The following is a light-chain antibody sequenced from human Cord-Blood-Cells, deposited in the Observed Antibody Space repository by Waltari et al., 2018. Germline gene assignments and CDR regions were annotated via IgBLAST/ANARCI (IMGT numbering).Light chain of an antibody. CDR2: GAS. J-gene: IGKJ2*01. Sequence: EIVMTQSTATLSVPPGESATISCRVSQSVSSNLAGYQQKPGQAPRLLIYGASTRATGIPARFSGSGSGTEFTLTISSLQSEDFAVYYCQQYNNWPPYTFGQGTKLEIK. CDR3: QQYNNWPPYT. V-gene: IGKV3-15*01. CDR1: QSVSSN.